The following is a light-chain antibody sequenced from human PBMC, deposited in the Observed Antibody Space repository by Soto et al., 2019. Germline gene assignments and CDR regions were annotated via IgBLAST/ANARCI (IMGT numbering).Light chain of an antibody. CDR1: SSDVGGHNY. Sequence: QSVLTQPRSVSGSPGQSITISCTGTSSDVGGHNYVSWYQQYPGKAPKLLLSSVSKRPSGVPDRFSGSKSGNTASLTIPGLQAEDEADYYCCSYAGSYTYVFGTGTKVTVL. CDR3: CSYAGSYTYV. V-gene: IGLV2-11*01. CDR2: SVS. J-gene: IGLJ1*01.